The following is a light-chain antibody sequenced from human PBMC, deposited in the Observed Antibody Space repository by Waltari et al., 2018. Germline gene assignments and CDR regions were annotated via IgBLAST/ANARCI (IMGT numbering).Light chain of an antibody. J-gene: IGLJ1*01. V-gene: IGLV2-14*03. CDR1: SSDIGGYNY. CDR3: CSFTSGNTYV. Sequence: QAALTQPASVSGSPRQSTSIPCTGLSSDIGGYNYVSWYQQHPGEAPKLIIYDVSARPSGVSSRFSGSKSGNTASLAISGLQAEDEADYYCCSFTSGNTYVFGPGTKVTVL. CDR2: DVS.